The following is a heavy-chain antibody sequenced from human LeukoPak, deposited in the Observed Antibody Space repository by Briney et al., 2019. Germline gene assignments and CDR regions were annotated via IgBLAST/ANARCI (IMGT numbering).Heavy chain of an antibody. V-gene: IGHV4-59*01. J-gene: IGHJ5*02. CDR1: GGSISSYY. CDR3: ASDSGYDNWFDP. Sequence: SETLSLTCTVSGGSISSYYWSWTRQPPGKGLEWIGYIYYSGSTNYNPSLKSRVTISVDTSKNQFSLKLSSVTAADTAVYYCASDSGYDNWFDPWGQGTLVTVSS. D-gene: IGHD3-22*01. CDR2: IYYSGST.